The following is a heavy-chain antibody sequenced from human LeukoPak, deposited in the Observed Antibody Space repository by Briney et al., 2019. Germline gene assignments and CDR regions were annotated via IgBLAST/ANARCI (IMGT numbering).Heavy chain of an antibody. Sequence: GGSLRLSCAASGFTFSSYAMHWVRQAPGKGLEWVAVISYDGSNKYYADSVKGRFTISRDNAKNSLYLQMNSLRAEDTAVYYCARGGSSSSAYYYYYYMDVWGKRTTVTVSS. CDR2: ISYDGSNK. V-gene: IGHV3-30-3*01. CDR3: ARGGSSSSAYYYYYYMDV. D-gene: IGHD6-6*01. J-gene: IGHJ6*03. CDR1: GFTFSSYA.